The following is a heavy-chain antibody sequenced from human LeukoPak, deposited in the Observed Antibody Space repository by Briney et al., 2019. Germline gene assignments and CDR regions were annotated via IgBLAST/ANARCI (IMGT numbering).Heavy chain of an antibody. D-gene: IGHD2-2*01. CDR2: IYYSGST. Sequence: SETLSLTCSVSGGSINTGGYHWSWIRQPPGKGLEWIGSIYYSGSTYYNPSLKSRVTISVDTSKNQFSLKLSSVTAADTAVYYCAREVVVVPAATGRYYFDYWGQGTLVTVSS. J-gene: IGHJ4*02. V-gene: IGHV4-39*07. CDR1: GGSINTGGYH. CDR3: AREVVVVPAATGRYYFDY.